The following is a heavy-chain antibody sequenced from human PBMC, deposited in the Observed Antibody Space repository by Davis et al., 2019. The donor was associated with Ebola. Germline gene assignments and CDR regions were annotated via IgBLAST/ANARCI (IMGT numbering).Heavy chain of an antibody. CDR1: GGSISSYY. CDR2: IYYSGST. V-gene: IGHV4-59*08. Sequence: SETLSLTCTVSGGSISSYYWSWIRRPPGKGLEWIGYIYYSGSTNYNPSLKSRVTISVDTSKNQFSLKLSSVTAADTAVYYCARVGYDSMYYYYGMDVWGQGTTVTVSS. D-gene: IGHD5-12*01. J-gene: IGHJ6*02. CDR3: ARVGYDSMYYYYGMDV.